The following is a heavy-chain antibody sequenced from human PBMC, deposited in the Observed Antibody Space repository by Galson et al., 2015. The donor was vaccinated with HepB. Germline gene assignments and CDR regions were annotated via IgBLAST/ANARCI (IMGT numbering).Heavy chain of an antibody. J-gene: IGHJ4*02. CDR2: IWVDGTNK. D-gene: IGHD3-3*01. CDR3: AREGDHHIYWSALDF. V-gene: IGHV3-33*01. Sequence: SLRLSCAASGFTFSSHGMNWVRQAPGKGLEWVATIWVDGTNKFYADSVKGRFTISRDNSKNTLSLQMNSLRADDTAVYYCAREGDHHIYWSALDFWGQGILVTVSS. CDR1: GFTFSSHG.